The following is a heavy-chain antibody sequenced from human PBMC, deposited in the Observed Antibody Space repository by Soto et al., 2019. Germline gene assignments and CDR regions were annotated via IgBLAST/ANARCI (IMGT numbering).Heavy chain of an antibody. CDR1: GFTFSSYW. J-gene: IGHJ3*02. CDR3: ARVELRDAFDI. CDR2: INSDGSST. Sequence: GGSLRLSCAASGFTFSSYWMHWVRQAPGKGLVWVSRINSDGSSTSYADSVKGRFTISRDNAKNTLYLQMNSLRAEDTAVYYCARVELRDAFDIWGQGTMVTVSS. V-gene: IGHV3-74*01. D-gene: IGHD1-26*01.